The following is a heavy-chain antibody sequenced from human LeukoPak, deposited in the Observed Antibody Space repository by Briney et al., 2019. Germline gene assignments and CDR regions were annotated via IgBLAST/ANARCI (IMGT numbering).Heavy chain of an antibody. Sequence: ASVKVSCKASGYTFTGYYMHWVRQAPGQGLEWMGWINPNSGDTNYAQKFQGRVTMTRDTSISTAYMELSRLRSDDTAVYYCARDRPFIMIGYWGQLTLVTVSS. CDR1: GYTFTGYY. CDR3: ARDRPFIMIGY. V-gene: IGHV1-2*02. D-gene: IGHD3-16*01. CDR2: INPNSGDT. J-gene: IGHJ4*02.